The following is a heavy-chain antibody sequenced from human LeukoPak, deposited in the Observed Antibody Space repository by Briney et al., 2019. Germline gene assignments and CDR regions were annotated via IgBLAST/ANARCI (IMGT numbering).Heavy chain of an antibody. CDR3: ARDDGSGWSQFDY. CDR1: GGTFSSYA. V-gene: IGHV1-69*13. D-gene: IGHD6-19*01. J-gene: IGHJ4*02. CDR2: IIPIFGTA. Sequence: SVKVSCKASGGTFSSYAINWVRQAPGQGLEWMGGIIPIFGTANYAQKFQGRVTITADESTSTAYMELSSLRSEDTAVYYCARDDGSGWSQFDYWGQGTLVTVSS.